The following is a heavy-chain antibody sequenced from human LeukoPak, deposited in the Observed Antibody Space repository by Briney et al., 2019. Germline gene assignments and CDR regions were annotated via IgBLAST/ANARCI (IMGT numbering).Heavy chain of an antibody. J-gene: IGHJ1*01. V-gene: IGHV5-51*01. Sequence: GESLKISCKGSGYRFTSYWIGWVRQMPGKGLEWMGIIYPGDSDTRYSPSFQGQVSISADKSTNTAYLQWSSLKASDTATYYCARRAVAAEYFEDWGQGTLVSVTS. CDR2: IYPGDSDT. CDR1: GYRFTSYW. CDR3: ARRAVAAEYFED. D-gene: IGHD5-12*01.